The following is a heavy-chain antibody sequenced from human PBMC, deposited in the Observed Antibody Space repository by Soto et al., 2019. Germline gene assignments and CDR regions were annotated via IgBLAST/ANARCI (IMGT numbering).Heavy chain of an antibody. J-gene: IGHJ4*02. V-gene: IGHV3-30-3*01. CDR3: ARDGRMDTAPGSY. Sequence: QVQLVESGGGVVQPGRSLRLSCAASGFTFSSYAMHWVRQAPGKGLEWVAVISYDGSNKYYADSVKGRFTISRDNSKNTLYRQMNSLRAEDTAVYYCARDGRMDTAPGSYWGQGTLVTVSS. CDR2: ISYDGSNK. CDR1: GFTFSSYA. D-gene: IGHD5-18*01.